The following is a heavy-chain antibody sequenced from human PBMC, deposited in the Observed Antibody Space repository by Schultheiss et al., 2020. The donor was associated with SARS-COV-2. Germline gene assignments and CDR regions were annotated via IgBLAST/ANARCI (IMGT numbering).Heavy chain of an antibody. CDR1: GGSFSGYY. CDR3: ARHGWKGWFDP. V-gene: IGHV4-59*08. CDR2: IYYSGST. Sequence: SETLSLTCAVYGGSFSGYYWSWIRQPPGKGLEWIGYIYYSGSTTYNPSLRSRVIISLDTSENQFSLKLSSVTAADTAVYYCARHGWKGWFDPWGQGTLVTVSS. J-gene: IGHJ5*02. D-gene: IGHD6-19*01.